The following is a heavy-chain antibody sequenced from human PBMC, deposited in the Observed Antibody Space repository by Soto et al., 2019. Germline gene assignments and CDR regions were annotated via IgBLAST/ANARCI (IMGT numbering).Heavy chain of an antibody. V-gene: IGHV1-69*13. D-gene: IGHD2-2*01. CDR1: GGTFSSYA. CDR2: IIPIFGTA. J-gene: IGHJ6*02. Sequence: SVKVSFTASGGTFSSYAISWVRQAPGQGLEWMGGIIPIFGTANYAQKFQGRVTITADESTSTAYMELSSLRSEDTAVYYCARGPIYQLLKDYYYYYGMDVWGQGTTVTVSS. CDR3: ARGPIYQLLKDYYYYYGMDV.